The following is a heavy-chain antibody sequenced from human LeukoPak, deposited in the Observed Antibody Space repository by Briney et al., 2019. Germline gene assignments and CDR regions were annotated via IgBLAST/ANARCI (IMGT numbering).Heavy chain of an antibody. V-gene: IGHV4-39*07. D-gene: IGHD3-10*01. CDR2: IYYSGST. CDR1: GGSISTSNYY. CDR3: ARDRGFGELSHYFDY. J-gene: IGHJ4*02. Sequence: PSETLSLTCTVSGGSISTSNYYWGWIRQPPGKGLEWIGSIYYSGSTYYNPSLKSRVTISVDTSKNQFSLKLSSVTAADTAVYYCARDRGFGELSHYFDYWGQGTLVTVSS.